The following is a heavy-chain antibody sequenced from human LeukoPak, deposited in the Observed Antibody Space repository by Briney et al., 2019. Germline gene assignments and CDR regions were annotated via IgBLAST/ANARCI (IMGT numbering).Heavy chain of an antibody. Sequence: GGSLRLSCAASGFTFSSYSMNWVRQAPGKGLEWVSYISTSSSTIYYADSVKGRFTISTDNAKNSLSLQMSSLRVEDTAVYYCARGGEGLVLVPPHFDYWGQGTLVTVSS. CDR3: ARGGEGLVLVPPHFDY. CDR1: GFTFSSYS. CDR2: ISTSSSTI. J-gene: IGHJ4*02. V-gene: IGHV3-48*01. D-gene: IGHD2-2*01.